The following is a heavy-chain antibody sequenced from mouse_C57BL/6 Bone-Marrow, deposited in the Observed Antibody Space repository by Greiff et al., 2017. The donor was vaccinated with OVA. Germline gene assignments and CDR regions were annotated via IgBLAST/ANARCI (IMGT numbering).Heavy chain of an antibody. CDR1: GYTFTSYW. Sequence: VQLQQPGAELVKPGASVKLSCKASGYTFTSYWMHWVKQRPGPGLEWIGMIHPNSGSTNYNEKFKSKATLTVDKSSSTAYMQLSSLTSEDSAVYYCARTLITTVVAPDYWGQGTTLTVSS. CDR3: ARTLITTVVAPDY. V-gene: IGHV1-64*01. J-gene: IGHJ2*01. CDR2: IHPNSGST. D-gene: IGHD1-1*01.